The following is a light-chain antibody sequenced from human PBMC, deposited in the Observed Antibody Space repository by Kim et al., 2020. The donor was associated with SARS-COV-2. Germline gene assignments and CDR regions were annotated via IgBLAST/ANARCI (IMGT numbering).Light chain of an antibody. CDR2: GNS. V-gene: IGLV1-40*01. CDR3: QSYDSSLSAVV. CDR1: SSNIGTGYD. Sequence: QSVLTQPPSVSGAPGQRVTISCTGSSSNIGTGYDVQWYQQLPRTAPKLLIYGNSNRPSGVPDRFSGSKSATSASLAITGLQAEDEADYYCQSYDSSLSAVVFGGGTQLTVL. J-gene: IGLJ2*01.